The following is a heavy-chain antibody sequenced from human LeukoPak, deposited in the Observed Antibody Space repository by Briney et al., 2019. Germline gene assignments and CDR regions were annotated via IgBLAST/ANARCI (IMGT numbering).Heavy chain of an antibody. V-gene: IGHV4-30-4*01. CDR3: ARAPLTTATSDYFDL. Sequence: SETLSLTCTVSGGSISTNDYFWSWIRQSPEKGLEWIGYIHYSGITKSNPSLESRLTLSVDTSKNQLSLRLTSVTAADTAVYYCARAPLTTATSDYFDLWGLGTLVTVSS. D-gene: IGHD4-17*01. J-gene: IGHJ4*02. CDR1: GGSISTNDYF. CDR2: IHYSGIT.